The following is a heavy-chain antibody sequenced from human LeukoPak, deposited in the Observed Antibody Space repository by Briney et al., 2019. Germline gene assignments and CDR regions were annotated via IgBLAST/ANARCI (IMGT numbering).Heavy chain of an antibody. CDR1: GFTFSYNW. V-gene: IGHV3-74*01. CDR3: LGYYSGSPN. CDR2: ISSDGRTT. J-gene: IGHJ4*02. D-gene: IGHD3-10*01. Sequence: GGSLRLSCAASGFTFSYNWMHWVRQAPGKGLVWVSRISSDGRTTHYADSVKGRFTISRDSAKNSLFLQMNDLRAEDTAVYYCLGYYSGSPNWGQGTLVTVSS.